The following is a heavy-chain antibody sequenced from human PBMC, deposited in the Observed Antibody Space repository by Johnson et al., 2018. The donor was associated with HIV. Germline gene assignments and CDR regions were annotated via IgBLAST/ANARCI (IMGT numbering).Heavy chain of an antibody. CDR2: ISFDGSNE. J-gene: IGHJ3*02. D-gene: IGHD3-10*01. Sequence: QVQLVESGGGVVQPGMFVTLSCAASGLNFSDYGMHWVRQAPGKGLEWVAVISFDGSNEYYADSVKGRFTISRDNSKNTLYLQMNSLRAEDTALYYCAKSTQASIVRESGPYGAFDIWGQGTMVTVSS. CDR3: AKSTQASIVRESGPYGAFDI. CDR1: GLNFSDYG. V-gene: IGHV3-30*18.